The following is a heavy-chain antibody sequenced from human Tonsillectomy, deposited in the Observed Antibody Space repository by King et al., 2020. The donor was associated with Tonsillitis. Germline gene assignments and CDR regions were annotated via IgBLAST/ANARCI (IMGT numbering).Heavy chain of an antibody. CDR3: ASHEGYCGGGSCYSLLEY. V-gene: IGHV5-10-1*01. D-gene: IGHD2-15*01. J-gene: IGHJ4*02. CDR2: IDPSDSYT. Sequence: QLVQSGAEVKKPGESLRISCQGSGYNFTSYWIIWVRQMPGKGLEWMGRIDPSDSYTNYSPSFQGHVTISADKSITTAYLQWSSLKASDTAMYYCASHEGYCGGGSCYSLLEYWGQGTLVTVSS. CDR1: GYNFTSYW.